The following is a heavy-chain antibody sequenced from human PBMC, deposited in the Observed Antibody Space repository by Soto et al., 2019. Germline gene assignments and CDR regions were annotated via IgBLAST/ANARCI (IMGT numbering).Heavy chain of an antibody. CDR2: IYYSGTT. CDR1: GGSISSYY. Sequence: QVQLQESGPGLVKPSETLSLTCSVSGGSISSYYWSWIRQPPGKGLEWIGYIYYSGTTNYNPSLKSRVTISVDTSQNQFSLMLSSVTAADTAVYYCATGYKELDIWGQETMVTVSS. D-gene: IGHD3-9*01. J-gene: IGHJ3*02. CDR3: ATGYKELDI. V-gene: IGHV4-59*01.